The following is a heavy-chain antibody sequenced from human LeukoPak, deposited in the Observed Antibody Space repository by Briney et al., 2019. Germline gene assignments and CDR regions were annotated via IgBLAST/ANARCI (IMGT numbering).Heavy chain of an antibody. CDR2: INHSGST. CDR3: ARLKPHRYRSSTSCYTKDY. V-gene: IGHV4-34*01. J-gene: IGHJ4*02. CDR1: GGSFSGYY. Sequence: SETLSLTCAVYGGSFSGYYWSWIRQPPGKGLEWIGEINHSGSTNYNPSLKSRVTISVDTSKNQFSLKLSSVTAADTAVYYCARLKPHRYRSSTSCYTKDYWGQGTLVTVSS. D-gene: IGHD2-2*02.